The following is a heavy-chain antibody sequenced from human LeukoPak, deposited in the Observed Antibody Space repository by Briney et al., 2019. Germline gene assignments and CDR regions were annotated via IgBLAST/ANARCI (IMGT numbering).Heavy chain of an antibody. CDR1: GFTFSSYA. Sequence: GGPLRLSCAASGFTFSSYAMHWVRQAPGKGLEWVAVISYDGSNKYYADSVKGRFTISRDNAKNSLYLQMNSLRDEDTAVYYCARGPLPNWDFDYWGQGTLVTVSS. CDR3: ARGPLPNWDFDY. D-gene: IGHD7-27*01. V-gene: IGHV3-30-3*01. CDR2: ISYDGSNK. J-gene: IGHJ4*02.